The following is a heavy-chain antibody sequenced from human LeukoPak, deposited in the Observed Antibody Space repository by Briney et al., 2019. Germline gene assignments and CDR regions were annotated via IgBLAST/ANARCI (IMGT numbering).Heavy chain of an antibody. Sequence: SETLSLTCAAYGGSFSGYYWSWIRQPPGKGLEWIGEINHSGSTNYNPSLKSRVTISVDTSKNQFSLKLSSVTAADTAVYYCARGVCSGGSCYRRRALHKAEIFDYWGQGTLVTVSS. CDR2: INHSGST. CDR1: GGSFSGYY. D-gene: IGHD2-15*01. CDR3: ARGVCSGGSCYRRRALHKAEIFDY. J-gene: IGHJ4*02. V-gene: IGHV4-34*01.